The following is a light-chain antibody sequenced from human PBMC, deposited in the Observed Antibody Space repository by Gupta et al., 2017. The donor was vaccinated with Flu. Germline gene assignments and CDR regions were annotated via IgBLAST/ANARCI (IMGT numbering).Light chain of an antibody. Sequence: EIVLTQSPGTLPLSPGERPTLSCRASQIVSNSDLAWYQQKSGQAPRLLIYGASSGATGVPDRFTGSGSATDFTLTISRLEPEDFAMYYCQRAGCPPFRFGQGTKLEIK. CDR3: QRAGCPPFR. J-gene: IGKJ2*03. V-gene: IGKV3-20*01. CDR1: QIVSNSD. CDR2: GAS.